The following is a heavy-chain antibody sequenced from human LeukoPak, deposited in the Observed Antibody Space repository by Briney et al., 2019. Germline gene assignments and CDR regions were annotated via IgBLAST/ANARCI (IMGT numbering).Heavy chain of an antibody. CDR3: ARYGAMALDY. CDR2: ICHSGST. Sequence: PSETLSLTCTVSGYSISSGYYWGWIRQPPGKGLEWIGSICHSGSTYYNPSLKSRVTISVDTSKNQFSLKLSSVTAADTAVYYCARYGAMALDYWGQGTLVTVSS. CDR1: GYSISSGYY. J-gene: IGHJ4*02. D-gene: IGHD5-18*01. V-gene: IGHV4-38-2*02.